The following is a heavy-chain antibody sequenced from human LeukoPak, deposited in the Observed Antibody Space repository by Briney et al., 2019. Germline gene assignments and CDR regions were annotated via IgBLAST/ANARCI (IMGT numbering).Heavy chain of an antibody. CDR1: GYIFTTYW. CDR3: ARRVYGSGTYYNAPDYYYYYMDV. Sequence: PGESLKISCKAFGYIFTTYWIGWVRQMPGEGPEWMVIIYSGDSNTKYSPSFQGQVTISADKSISTAYLQWSSLKASDSAMYYCARRVYGSGTYYNAPDYYYYYMDVWGKGTTVTVSS. D-gene: IGHD3-10*01. CDR2: IYSGDSNT. J-gene: IGHJ6*03. V-gene: IGHV5-51*01.